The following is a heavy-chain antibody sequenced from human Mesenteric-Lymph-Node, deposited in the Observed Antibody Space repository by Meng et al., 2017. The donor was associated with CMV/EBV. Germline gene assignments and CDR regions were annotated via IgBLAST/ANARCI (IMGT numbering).Heavy chain of an antibody. J-gene: IGHJ4*02. CDR1: GVTVSRSY. CDR2: INHSGST. Sequence: GSLRLSCVASGVTVSRSYMSWVRQAPGKGLEWIGEINHSGSTNYNPSLKSRVTISVDTSKNQFSLNLRSVTAADTAVYYCARGWGENSSGWYAEVYYFDYWGQGTLVTVSS. D-gene: IGHD6-19*01. V-gene: IGHV4-34*01. CDR3: ARGWGENSSGWYAEVYYFDY.